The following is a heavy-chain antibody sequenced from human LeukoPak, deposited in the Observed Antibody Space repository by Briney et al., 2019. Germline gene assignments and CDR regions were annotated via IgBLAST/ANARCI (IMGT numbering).Heavy chain of an antibody. Sequence: SETLSLTCTVSGGSISSYYWSWIRQPAGKGLEWIGRIYTSGSTNYNPSLKSRVTMSVDTSKNQFSLKLSSVTAADTAVYYCARGGRFWSGYQTQYYYYYMDVWGKGTTVTVSS. CDR3: ARGGRFWSGYQTQYYYYYMDV. D-gene: IGHD3-3*01. CDR1: GGSISSYY. CDR2: IYTSGST. J-gene: IGHJ6*03. V-gene: IGHV4-4*07.